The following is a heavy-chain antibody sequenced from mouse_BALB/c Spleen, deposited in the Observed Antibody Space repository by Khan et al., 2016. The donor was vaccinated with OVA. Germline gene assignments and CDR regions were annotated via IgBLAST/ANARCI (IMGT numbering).Heavy chain of an antibody. CDR3: ARVGNYWYFDV. CDR1: GYTFTNYG. V-gene: IGHV9-3-1*01. Sequence: QIQLVQSGPELKKPGETVKISCKASGYTFTNYGMTWVKQAPGKGLKWMGWINTYTGEPTYADAFKGRFAFSLETSATTASLQINNLKNEDTATYCCARVGNYWYFDVWGAGTTVTVSS. D-gene: IGHD2-1*01. J-gene: IGHJ1*01. CDR2: INTYTGEP.